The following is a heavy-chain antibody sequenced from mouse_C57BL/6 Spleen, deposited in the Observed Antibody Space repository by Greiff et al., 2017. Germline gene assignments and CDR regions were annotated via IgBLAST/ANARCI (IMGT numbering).Heavy chain of an antibody. D-gene: IGHD4-1*01. CDR2: ISSGSSTI. V-gene: IGHV5-17*01. J-gene: IGHJ3*01. Sequence: EVHLVESGGGLVKPGGSLKLSCAASGFTFSDYGMHWVRQAPEKGLEWVAYISSGSSTIYYADTVKGRFTISRDNAKNTLFLQMTSLRSEDTAMSYCANLLGLAYWGQGTLVTVSA. CDR1: GFTFSDYG. CDR3: ANLLGLAY.